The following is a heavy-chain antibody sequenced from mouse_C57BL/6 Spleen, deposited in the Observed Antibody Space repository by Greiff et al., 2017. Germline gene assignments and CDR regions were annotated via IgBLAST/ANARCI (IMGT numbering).Heavy chain of an antibody. CDR1: GYTFTDYN. J-gene: IGHJ1*03. V-gene: IGHV1-22*01. CDR2: INPNNGGT. Sequence: VHVKQSGPELVKPGASVKMSCKASGYTFTDYNMHWVKQSHGKSLEWIGYINPNNGGTSYNQKFKGKATLTVNKSSSTAYMELRSLTSEDSAVYYCARVATVVVWYFDVWGTGTTVTVSS. CDR3: ARVATVVVWYFDV. D-gene: IGHD1-1*01.